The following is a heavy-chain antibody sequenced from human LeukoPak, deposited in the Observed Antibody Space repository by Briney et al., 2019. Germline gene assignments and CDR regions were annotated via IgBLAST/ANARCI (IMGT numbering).Heavy chain of an antibody. J-gene: IGHJ4*02. V-gene: IGHV3-7*01. D-gene: IGHD2-21*02. Sequence: GGSLRLSCVASRFTFSNYWMSWVRQAPGKGLEWVANINQDGSKKRYADSMKGRFTISKDNAKESLYLQLNSLRAEDTAVYYCAKWGPYCVGDYCPALDSWGQGTLVTVSS. CDR1: RFTFSNYW. CDR2: INQDGSKK. CDR3: AKWGPYCVGDYCPALDS.